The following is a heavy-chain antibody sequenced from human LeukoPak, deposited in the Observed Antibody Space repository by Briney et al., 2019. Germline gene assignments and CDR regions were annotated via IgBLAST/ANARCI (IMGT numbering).Heavy chain of an antibody. V-gene: IGHV3-53*01. D-gene: IGHD6-13*01. Sequence: PGGSLRLSCAASGFTVSSNYMSWVRQAPGKGLEWVSVIYSGGSTHYADSVKGRFTISRDNSKNTLYLQMNSLRAEDTAVYYCARLYSSSWYGDYWGQGTLVTVSS. CDR3: ARLYSSSWYGDY. CDR1: GFTVSSNY. J-gene: IGHJ4*02. CDR2: IYSGGST.